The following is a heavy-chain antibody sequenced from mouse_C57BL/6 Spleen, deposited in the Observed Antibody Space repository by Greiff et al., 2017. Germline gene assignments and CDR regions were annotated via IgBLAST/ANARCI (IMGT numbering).Heavy chain of an antibody. Sequence: QVQLQQPGAELVKPGASVKMFCKASGYTFTSYWITWVKQRPGQGLEWIGDIYPGSGSTNYNEKFKSKATLTVDTSSSTAYMQLSSLTSEDSAVXYCARGGYYDYGGHYYYAMDYWGQGTSVTVSS. CDR1: GYTFTSYW. CDR2: IYPGSGST. J-gene: IGHJ4*01. V-gene: IGHV1-55*01. CDR3: ARGGYYDYGGHYYYAMDY. D-gene: IGHD2-4*01.